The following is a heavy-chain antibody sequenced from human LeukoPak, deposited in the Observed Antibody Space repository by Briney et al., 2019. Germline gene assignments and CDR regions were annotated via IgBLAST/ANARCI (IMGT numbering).Heavy chain of an antibody. J-gene: IGHJ4*02. Sequence: GGSLRLSCAASGFTFSSYEMNWVRQAPGKGLEWVSYISSSGSTIYYADSVKGRFTISRDNAKNSLYLQMNSLRAEDTAVYYCARGAYGDYEFEVFDYWGQGTLVTVSS. CDR2: ISSSGSTI. CDR1: GFTFSSYE. V-gene: IGHV3-48*03. CDR3: ARGAYGDYEFEVFDY. D-gene: IGHD4-17*01.